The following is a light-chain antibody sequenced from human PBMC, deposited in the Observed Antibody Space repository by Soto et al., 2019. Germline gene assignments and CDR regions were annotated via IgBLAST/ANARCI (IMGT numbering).Light chain of an antibody. CDR2: DVT. J-gene: IGLJ1*01. CDR1: SSDVGGYNY. Sequence: QSALTQPASVTGSPGQSITISCAGTSSDVGGYNYVSWYQQLPGKAPQLVIYDVTHRPSGVSDRFSGSRSGKTASLTISGLQTEDEADYYCTSFTSGSTPYVLGTGTKSPS. CDR3: TSFTSGSTPYV. V-gene: IGLV2-14*03.